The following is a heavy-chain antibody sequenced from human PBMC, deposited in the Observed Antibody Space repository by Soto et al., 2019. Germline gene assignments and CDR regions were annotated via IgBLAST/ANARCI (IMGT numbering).Heavy chain of an antibody. CDR1: GLTFRSYR. CDR2: ISSSSSTI. D-gene: IGHD3-9*01. CDR3: ARDFDILACYYNFDY. V-gene: IGHV3-48*02. Sequence: GGSLRLPCGASGLTFRSYRTNWVRKAPGKGLEWVSYISSSSSTIYYADSVKGRFTISRDNAKNSLYLQMNSLRDEDTAVYYCARDFDILACYYNFDYWGQGTLVTVSS. J-gene: IGHJ4*02.